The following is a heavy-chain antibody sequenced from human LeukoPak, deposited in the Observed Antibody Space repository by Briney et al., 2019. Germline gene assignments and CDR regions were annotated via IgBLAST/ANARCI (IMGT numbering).Heavy chain of an antibody. CDR1: GYTFTGYY. V-gene: IGHV1-46*01. D-gene: IGHD6-19*01. J-gene: IGHJ3*02. CDR3: ARVRGRSSGWNHDAFDI. CDR2: INPSGGST. Sequence: ASVKVSCKASGYTFTGYYMHWVRQAPGQGLEWMGIINPSGGSTSYAQKFQGRVTMTRDMSTSTVYMELSSLRSEDTAVYYCARVRGRSSGWNHDAFDIWGQGTMVTVSS.